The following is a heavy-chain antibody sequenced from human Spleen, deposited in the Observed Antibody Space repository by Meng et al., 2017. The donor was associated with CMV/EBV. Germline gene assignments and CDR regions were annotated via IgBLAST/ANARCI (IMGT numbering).Heavy chain of an antibody. CDR3: ARVGCHTNLCCGMDD. V-gene: IGHV6-1*01. CDR2: TFYSSEWCN. D-gene: IGHD2-2*01. Sequence: VSTFSDACISFIRPLSGSLEWLGRTFYSSEWCNDYAVSVKSRITINTDTSKNLFSLQMNSVTPEDTAVYYCARVGCHTNLCCGMDDWGQGTTVTVSS. J-gene: IGHJ6*02. CDR1: VSTFSDA.